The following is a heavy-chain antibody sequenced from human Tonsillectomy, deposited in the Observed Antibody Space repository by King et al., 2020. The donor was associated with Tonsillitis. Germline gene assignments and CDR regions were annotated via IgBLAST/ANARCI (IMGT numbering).Heavy chain of an antibody. D-gene: IGHD5-24*01. CDR2: ISGRGGST. Sequence: VQLVESGGGVVQPGGSLRLSCAASGFTFDDYAMHWVRQAPGKGLEWVSLISGRGGSTYYADSVKGRFTISRDNSKNSLYLQMNSLRTEDTALYYCAKGREMATIFDYWGQGTLVTVSS. CDR1: GFTFDDYA. J-gene: IGHJ4*02. CDR3: AKGREMATIFDY. V-gene: IGHV3-43*02.